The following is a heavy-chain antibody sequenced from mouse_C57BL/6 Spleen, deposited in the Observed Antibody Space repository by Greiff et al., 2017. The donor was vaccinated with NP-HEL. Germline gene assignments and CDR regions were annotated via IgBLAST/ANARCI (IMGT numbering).Heavy chain of an antibody. Sequence: EVQLQQSGPVLVKPGASVKMSCKASGYTFTDYYMNWVKQSHGKSLEWIGRINPYNGDTFYNQKFKGKATLTVDKSSSTAHMELLSLTSEDFAVYYCARGGYGSSPYYAMDYWGQGTSVTVSS. J-gene: IGHJ4*01. D-gene: IGHD1-1*01. V-gene: IGHV1-37*01. CDR2: INPYNGDT. CDR1: GYTFTDYY. CDR3: ARGGYGSSPYYAMDY.